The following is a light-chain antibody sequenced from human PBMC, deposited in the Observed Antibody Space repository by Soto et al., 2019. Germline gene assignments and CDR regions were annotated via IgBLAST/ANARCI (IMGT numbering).Light chain of an antibody. CDR1: QSVSSF. V-gene: IGKV3-11*01. Sequence: EIVLTQSPATLSLSPGERATLSCRASQSVSSFLAWYQQKPGQAPRLLIYDTSNRATGIPARFSGSGSGTDFTLTISRLEPEDFAVYYCQQRSYPITFGQGTRLEIK. CDR3: QQRSYPIT. J-gene: IGKJ5*01. CDR2: DTS.